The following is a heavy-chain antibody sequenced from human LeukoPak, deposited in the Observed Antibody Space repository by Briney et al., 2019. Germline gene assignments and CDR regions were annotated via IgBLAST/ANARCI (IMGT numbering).Heavy chain of an antibody. Sequence: SETLSLTCTVSGGSISSSSYYWGWIRQPPGKGLEWIGSIYYSGSTYYNPSLKSRVTISVDTSKNQFSLKLSSVTAADTAVYFPISGQGGWFDPWGQGTLVTVSS. D-gene: IGHD6-19*01. CDR3: ISGQGGWFDP. CDR2: IYYSGST. V-gene: IGHV4-39*07. CDR1: GGSISSSSYY. J-gene: IGHJ5*02.